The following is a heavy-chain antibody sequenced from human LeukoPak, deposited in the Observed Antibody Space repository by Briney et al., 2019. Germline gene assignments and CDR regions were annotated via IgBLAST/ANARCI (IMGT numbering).Heavy chain of an antibody. CDR1: GGSISSSSYY. D-gene: IGHD6-13*01. V-gene: IGHV4-39*07. Sequence: KTSETLSLTCTVSGGSISSSSYYWGWIRQPPGKGLEWIGSIYYSGSTYYNPSLKSRVTISVDTSKNQFSLKLSSVTAADTAVYYCARLWRWQQLVYFDYWGQGTLVTVSS. CDR3: ARLWRWQQLVYFDY. CDR2: IYYSGST. J-gene: IGHJ4*02.